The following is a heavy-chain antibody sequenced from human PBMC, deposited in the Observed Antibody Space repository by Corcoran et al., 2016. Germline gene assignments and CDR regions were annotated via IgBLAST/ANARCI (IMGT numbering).Heavy chain of an antibody. D-gene: IGHD3-10*01. CDR1: GFTFSSYD. CDR3: ARDRAGGSFDY. V-gene: IGHV3-13*01. J-gene: IGHJ4*02. Sequence: EVQLVESGGGLVQPGGSLRLSCAASGFTFSSYDMHWVRQATGKGLEWVSAIGTAGDTYYPGSVKGRFTISRENAKNSLYHQMNSLRAEDTAVYYCARDRAGGSFDYWGQGTLVTVSS. CDR2: IGTAGDT.